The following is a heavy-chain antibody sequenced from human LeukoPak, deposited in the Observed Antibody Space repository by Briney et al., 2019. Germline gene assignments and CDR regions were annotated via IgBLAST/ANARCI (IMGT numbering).Heavy chain of an antibody. J-gene: IGHJ4*02. Sequence: ASVKVSCKASGYTFSGYYTHWLRQAPGQGLEWMGWINPNGGVTNYAQKFQGRVTMTRDTSISTAYMELSRLRSDDTAVYYCARDGGDGYNFYYWGQGTLVTVSS. D-gene: IGHD5-24*01. CDR2: INPNGGVT. CDR1: GYTFSGYY. V-gene: IGHV1-2*02. CDR3: ARDGGDGYNFYY.